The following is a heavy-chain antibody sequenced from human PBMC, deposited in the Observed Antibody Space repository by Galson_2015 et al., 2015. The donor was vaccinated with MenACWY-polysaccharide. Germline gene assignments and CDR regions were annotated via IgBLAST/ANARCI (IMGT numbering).Heavy chain of an antibody. J-gene: IGHJ4*02. CDR2: IHSTGST. CDR3: AKFSAYSGTYAHYLDY. D-gene: IGHD3-16*01. Sequence: EWIAYIHSTGSTNYSPSLKSRVTISVDTSKNQFYLNLNSLTAADTAVYYCAKFSAYSGTYAHYLDYWGQGTLVTVSS. V-gene: IGHV4-59*01.